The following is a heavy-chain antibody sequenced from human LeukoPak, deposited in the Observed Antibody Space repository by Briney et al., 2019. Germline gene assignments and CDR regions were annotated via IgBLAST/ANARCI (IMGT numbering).Heavy chain of an antibody. CDR3: ARERFDP. J-gene: IGHJ5*02. V-gene: IGHV3-74*01. Sequence: GGSLRLSCAASGFTFNNYAMNWVRQAPGKGLEWVSRIKTDGSSTSYADSVKGRFTISRDNAKNTLYLQMNSLRAEDTAVYYCARERFDPWGQGTLVTVSS. CDR1: GFTFNNYA. CDR2: IKTDGSST.